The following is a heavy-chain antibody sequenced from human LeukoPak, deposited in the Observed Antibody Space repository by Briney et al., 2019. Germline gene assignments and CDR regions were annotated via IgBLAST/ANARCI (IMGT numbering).Heavy chain of an antibody. D-gene: IGHD2-15*01. CDR2: ISSDESTT. CDR1: GFTFSRHW. J-gene: IGHJ3*02. Sequence: PGGSLRLSCVTSGFTFSRHWMHWVRQDSEKGLVWVSRISSDESTTNYADSVKGRFAISRDNAKNTLYLQMNSLRVEDTAVYYCARAVADIRNGLDIWGQGTMVTVSS. V-gene: IGHV3-74*01. CDR3: ARAVADIRNGLDI.